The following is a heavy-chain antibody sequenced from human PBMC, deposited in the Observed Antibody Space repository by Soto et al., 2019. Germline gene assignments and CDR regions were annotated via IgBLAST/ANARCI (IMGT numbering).Heavy chain of an antibody. CDR2: IYSGGSSTI. D-gene: IGHD3-3*01. CDR3: ARVPFWSGFNYFDY. Sequence: GGSLRLSYAASGFTFSDYYMSWIRQAPGKGLEWVSYIYSGGSSTIYYADSVKGRSTISRDNAKNSLYLQMNSLRAEDTAVYYCARVPFWSGFNYFDYWGQGTLVTVSS. J-gene: IGHJ4*02. V-gene: IGHV3-11*01. CDR1: GFTFSDYY.